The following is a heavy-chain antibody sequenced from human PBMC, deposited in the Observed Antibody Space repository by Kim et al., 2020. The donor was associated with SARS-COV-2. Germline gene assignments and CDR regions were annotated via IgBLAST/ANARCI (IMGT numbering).Heavy chain of an antibody. V-gene: IGHV1-69*13. D-gene: IGHD2-15*01. J-gene: IGHJ4*02. CDR2: IIPIFGTA. CDR3: AGGRYCSGGSCYHNQVYFDY. CDR1: GGTFSSYA. Sequence: SVKVSCKASGGTFSSYAISWVRQAPGQGLEWMGGIIPIFGTANYAQKFQGRVTITADESTSTAYMELSSLRSEDTAVYYCAGGRYCSGGSCYHNQVYFDYWGQGTLVTVSS.